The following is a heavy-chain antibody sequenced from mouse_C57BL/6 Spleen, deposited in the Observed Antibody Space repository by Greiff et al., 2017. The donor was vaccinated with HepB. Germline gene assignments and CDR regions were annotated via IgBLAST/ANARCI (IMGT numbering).Heavy chain of an antibody. J-gene: IGHJ3*01. D-gene: IGHD1-1*01. CDR1: GYAFSSSW. CDR2: IYPGDGDT. CDR3: ARGGTTVVARLAY. Sequence: VKLQQSGPELVKPGASVKISCKASGYAFSSSWMNWVKQRPGKGLEWIGRIYPGDGDTNYNGKFKGKATLTADKSSSTAYMQLSSLTSEDSAVYFCARGGTTVVARLAYWGQGTLVTVSA. V-gene: IGHV1-82*01.